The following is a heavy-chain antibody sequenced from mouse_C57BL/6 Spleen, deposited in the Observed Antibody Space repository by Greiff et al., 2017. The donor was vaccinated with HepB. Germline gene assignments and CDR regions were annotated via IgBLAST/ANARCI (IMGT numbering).Heavy chain of an antibody. V-gene: IGHV7-3*01. CDR2: IRNKANGYTT. J-gene: IGHJ3*01. CDR3: ASPDYYGSTWFAY. D-gene: IGHD1-1*01. Sequence: EVKLMESGGGLVQPGGSLSLSCAASGFTFTDYYMSWVRQPPGKALEWLGFIRNKANGYTTEYSASVKGRFTTSRDNSQSILYLQMNALRAEDSATYYCASPDYYGSTWFAYWGQGTLVTVSA. CDR1: GFTFTDYY.